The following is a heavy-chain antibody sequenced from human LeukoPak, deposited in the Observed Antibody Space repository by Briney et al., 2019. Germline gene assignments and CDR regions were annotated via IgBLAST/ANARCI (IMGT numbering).Heavy chain of an antibody. CDR1: GGSISSYY. D-gene: IGHD5-18*01. J-gene: IGHJ3*02. CDR3: ARDQDTADDAFDI. CDR2: IYYSGST. V-gene: IGHV4-59*01. Sequence: PSETLSLTCTVSGGSISSYYWSWIRQPPGKGLEWIGYIYYSGSTNYNPSLKSRVTISADTSKNQFSLKLSSVTAADTAVYYCARDQDTADDAFDIWGQGTMVTVSS.